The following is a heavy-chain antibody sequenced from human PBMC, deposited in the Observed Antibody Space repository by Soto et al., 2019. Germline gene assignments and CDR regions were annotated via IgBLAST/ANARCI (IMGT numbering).Heavy chain of an antibody. Sequence: GGSLRLSCAASKFTFSNYWMSWVRQAPGKGLEWVTNINDDGGEKYYLDSVKGRFTISRDNAKNTLYLQMNSLRAEDTAVYYCAKCRDYYYYYGMDVWGQGTTVTVSS. CDR1: KFTFSNYW. J-gene: IGHJ6*02. V-gene: IGHV3-7*03. CDR3: AKCRDYYYYYGMDV. CDR2: INDDGGEK.